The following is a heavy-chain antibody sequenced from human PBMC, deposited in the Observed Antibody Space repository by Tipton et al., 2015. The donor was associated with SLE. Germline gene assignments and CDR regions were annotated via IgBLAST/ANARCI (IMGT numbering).Heavy chain of an antibody. CDR1: GGSISSSNW. CDR2: IYHSGST. J-gene: IGHJ4*02. D-gene: IGHD4-17*01. Sequence: SLRLSCAVSGGSISSSNWWSWVRQPPGKGLEWIGEIYHSGSTNYNPSLKSRVTISVDKSKNQFSLKLSSVTAADTAVYYCARAGGYGDYPDYWGQGTLVTVSS. V-gene: IGHV4-4*02. CDR3: ARAGGYGDYPDY.